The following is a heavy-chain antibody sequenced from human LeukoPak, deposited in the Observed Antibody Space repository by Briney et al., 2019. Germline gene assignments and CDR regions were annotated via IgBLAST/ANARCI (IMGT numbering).Heavy chain of an antibody. J-gene: IGHJ4*02. CDR2: ISSGSRAI. V-gene: IGHV3-48*01. CDR3: ARDPYSSGYDY. Sequence: PGGSLRLSCAASGFTFSWYSMSWVRQAPGKGLEWVSYISSGSRAIYYADSVKGRFTVSRDNDKNSLYLQMNSLRVEDTAVYYCARDPYSSGYDYWGQGTLVTVSS. CDR1: GFTFSWYS. D-gene: IGHD6-19*01.